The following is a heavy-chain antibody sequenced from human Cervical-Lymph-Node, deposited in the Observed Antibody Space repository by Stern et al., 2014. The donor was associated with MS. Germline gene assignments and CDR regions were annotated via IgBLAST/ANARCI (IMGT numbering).Heavy chain of an antibody. J-gene: IGHJ6*02. Sequence: QVQLVQSGPGLVKPSEILSLTCTVSGGSISSGSYYWSWIRQPPGKGLEWIGYFDYSGSADYNPSLKSRVTISVDTSKNQFSLKLSSVTAADTAVYYCARTVKYYDIFMDVWGQGTTVTVSS. V-gene: IGHV4-61*01. D-gene: IGHD3-9*01. CDR1: GGSISSGSYY. CDR2: FDYSGSA. CDR3: ARTVKYYDIFMDV.